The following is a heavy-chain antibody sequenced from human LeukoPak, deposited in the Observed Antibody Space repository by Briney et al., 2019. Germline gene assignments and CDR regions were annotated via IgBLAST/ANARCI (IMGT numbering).Heavy chain of an antibody. CDR3: ARDSSGYYSY. CDR2: INWNGGST. V-gene: IGHV3-20*04. D-gene: IGHD3-22*01. Sequence: PGGSLRLSCAASGFTFDDYGMSWVRQAPGKGLEWVSGINWNGGSTGYADSVKGRFTNSRGNAKNSLYLQMNSLRAEDTALYYCARDSSGYYSYWGQGTLVTVSS. J-gene: IGHJ4*02. CDR1: GFTFDDYG.